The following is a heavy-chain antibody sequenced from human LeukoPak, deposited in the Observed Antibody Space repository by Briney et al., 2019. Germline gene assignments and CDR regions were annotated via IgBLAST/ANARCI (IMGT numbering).Heavy chain of an antibody. CDR2: IRSSGSTI. CDR3: ARDWDGLNAFDS. J-gene: IGHJ3*02. D-gene: IGHD1-26*01. Sequence: GGSLRLSCAVSGFTFSDYYMSWIRHAPGKGLEWVSFIRSSGSTIYYADSVKGRFTISRDNAKNSLYLQMNSLRAEDTAVYYCARDWDGLNAFDSWGQGTILTVSS. CDR1: GFTFSDYY. V-gene: IGHV3-11*04.